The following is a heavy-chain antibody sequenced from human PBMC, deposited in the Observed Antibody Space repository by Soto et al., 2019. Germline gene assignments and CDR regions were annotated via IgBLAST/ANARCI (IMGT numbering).Heavy chain of an antibody. CDR3: ARGATYYYDSSGYYFTATPLEMRYYFDY. D-gene: IGHD3-22*01. CDR2: TNPNSGGT. CDR1: GYTFTGYY. V-gene: IGHV1-2*04. Sequence: ASVKVSCKASGYTFTGYYMHWVRQAPGQGLEWMGWTNPNSGGTNYAQKFQGWVTMTRDTSISTAYMELSRLRSDDTAVYYCARGATYYYDSSGYYFTATPLEMRYYFDYWGQGTLVTVS. J-gene: IGHJ4*02.